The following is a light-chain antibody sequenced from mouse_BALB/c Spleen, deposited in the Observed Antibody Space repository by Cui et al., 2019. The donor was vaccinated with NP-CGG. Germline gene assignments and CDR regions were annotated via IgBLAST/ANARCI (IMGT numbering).Light chain of an antibody. CDR1: TGAVITSNY. CDR2: GTK. J-gene: IGLJ1*01. V-gene: IGLV1*01. CDR3: ALWYSNHWV. Sequence: AFLTQESELTTSPGETVTLTCRSSTGAVITSNYANWVQEKPDHLFTGLIGGTKNRAPGVPARFSGSLIGDKAALTITGAQTEDEAIYFCALWYSNHWVFGGGTKLTVL.